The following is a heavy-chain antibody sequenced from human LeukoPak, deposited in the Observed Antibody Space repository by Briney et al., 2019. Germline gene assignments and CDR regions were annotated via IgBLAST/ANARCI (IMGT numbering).Heavy chain of an antibody. D-gene: IGHD6-19*01. Sequence: GGSLRLSCAASGFTFSSHAMHWVRQAPGKGLEWVALISYDGSNEHYADSVKGRFTISRDNSKNTLYLQMNSLRADDTAMYYCARDFRAVAGNFEYWGQGTLVTLSS. V-gene: IGHV3-30-3*01. CDR3: ARDFRAVAGNFEY. J-gene: IGHJ4*02. CDR2: ISYDGSNE. CDR1: GFTFSSHA.